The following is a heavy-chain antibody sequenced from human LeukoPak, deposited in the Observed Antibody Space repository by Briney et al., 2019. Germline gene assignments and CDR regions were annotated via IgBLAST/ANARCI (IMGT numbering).Heavy chain of an antibody. J-gene: IGHJ6*02. D-gene: IGHD6-25*01. V-gene: IGHV3-53*01. Sequence: GGSLRLSCAASGFTFTSYSMSWVRQAPGKGLEWVSVIYSGGSTYYADSVKGRFTISRDNSKNTLYLQMNGLRAEDTAVYYCARGGMYSSGYYYYGMDVWGQGTTVTVSS. CDR1: GFTFTSYS. CDR3: ARGGMYSSGYYYYGMDV. CDR2: IYSGGST.